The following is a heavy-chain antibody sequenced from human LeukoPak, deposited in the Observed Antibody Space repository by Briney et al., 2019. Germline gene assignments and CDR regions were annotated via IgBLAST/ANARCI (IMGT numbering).Heavy chain of an antibody. CDR2: INPNSGGT. J-gene: IGHJ4*02. CDR1: GYTFTCYY. Sequence: ASVKVSCKASGYTFTCYYMHWVRQAPGQGLEWMGWINPNSGGTNYAQKFQGRVTMTRDTSISTAYMELSRLRSDDTAVYYCARDPLTDILTGYYHFDYWGQGTLVTVSS. V-gene: IGHV1-2*02. D-gene: IGHD3-9*01. CDR3: ARDPLTDILTGYYHFDY.